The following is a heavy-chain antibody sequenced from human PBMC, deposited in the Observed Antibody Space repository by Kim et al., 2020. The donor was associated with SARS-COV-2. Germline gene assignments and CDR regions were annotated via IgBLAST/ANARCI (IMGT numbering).Heavy chain of an antibody. V-gene: IGHV3-74*01. CDR3: ARGSFQQGFDP. J-gene: IGHJ5*02. CDR2: IKTDGSDT. D-gene: IGHD6-13*01. CDR1: GFNFRSYW. Sequence: GGSLRLSCEASGFNFRSYWMNWVHQGPGKGLVWVSRIKTDGSDTHYADSVKGRFTISRDNAKNTLHLQLNSLGVEDTAIYYCARGSFQQGFDPWGQGTLVTVSS.